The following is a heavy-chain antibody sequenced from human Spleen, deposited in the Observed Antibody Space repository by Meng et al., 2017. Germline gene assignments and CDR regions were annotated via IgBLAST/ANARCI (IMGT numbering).Heavy chain of an antibody. CDR3: ASTAAASIKRFDY. J-gene: IGHJ4*02. CDR1: GGSISSSSSSYY. V-gene: IGHV4-39*07. Sequence: SETLSLTCTVSGGSISSSSSSYYWGWIRQSPGKGLEWIGSVYYTGSTYYSPSLKSRVTVSVDTQSQFSLKLTSVTAADTAVYYCASTAAASIKRFDYWGQGTLVTVSS. CDR2: VYYTGST. D-gene: IGHD6-13*01.